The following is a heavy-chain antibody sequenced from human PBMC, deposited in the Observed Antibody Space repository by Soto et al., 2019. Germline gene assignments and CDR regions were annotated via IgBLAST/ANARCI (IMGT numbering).Heavy chain of an antibody. J-gene: IGHJ3*02. CDR2: ISYDGSNK. CDR1: GFTFSSYA. V-gene: IGHV3-30-3*01. CDR3: ARTGIVVVVAAHRGPDAFDI. Sequence: VQLVESGGGVVQPGRSLRLSCAASGFTFSSYAMHWVRQAPGKGLEWVAVISYDGSNKYYADSVKGRFTISRDNSKNTLYLQMNSLRAEDTAVYYCARTGIVVVVAAHRGPDAFDIWGQGTMVTVSS. D-gene: IGHD2-15*01.